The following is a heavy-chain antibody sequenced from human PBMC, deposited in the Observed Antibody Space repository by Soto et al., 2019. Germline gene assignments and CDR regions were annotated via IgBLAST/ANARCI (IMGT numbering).Heavy chain of an antibody. V-gene: IGHV4-59*08. CDR2: IYYSGST. Sequence: SETLSLTCTVSGGSISSYYWSWLRQPPGKGLEWIGYIYYSGSTNYNPSLKSRVTISVDTSKNQFSLKLSSVTAADTAVYYCASTLGYMDVWGKGTTVTVSS. CDR3: ASTLGYMDV. CDR1: GGSISSYY. J-gene: IGHJ6*03.